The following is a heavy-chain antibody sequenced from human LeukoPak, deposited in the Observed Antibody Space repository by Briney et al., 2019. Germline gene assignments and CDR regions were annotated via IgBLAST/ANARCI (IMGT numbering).Heavy chain of an antibody. D-gene: IGHD3-10*01. Sequence: GGSLRLSCAASGFTFSSYSMHWVRQAPGKGLEWVAVISYDGSNKYYADSVKGRFTISRDNSKNTLYLQMNSLRAEDTAVYYCAKSMVRGVIRQRVAFDIWGQGTMVTVSS. J-gene: IGHJ3*02. CDR1: GFTFSSYS. CDR2: ISYDGSNK. V-gene: IGHV3-30*18. CDR3: AKSMVRGVIRQRVAFDI.